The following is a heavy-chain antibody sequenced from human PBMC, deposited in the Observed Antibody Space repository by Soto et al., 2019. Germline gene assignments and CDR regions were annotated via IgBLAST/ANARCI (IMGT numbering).Heavy chain of an antibody. V-gene: IGHV3-23*01. J-gene: IGHJ4*02. CDR1: GFTFSSYA. CDR3: AKDGVGGSYYGY. CDR2: LSGSGGST. Sequence: EVQLLESGGGLVQPGGSLRLSCAASGFTFSSYAMSRVLRAPGKGLEWVAALSGSGGSTYYADSVKGRFTLSRDNSKNTLYLQMNSLRAEETDVYYCAKDGVGGSYYGYWGQGTLVTVSS. D-gene: IGHD1-26*01.